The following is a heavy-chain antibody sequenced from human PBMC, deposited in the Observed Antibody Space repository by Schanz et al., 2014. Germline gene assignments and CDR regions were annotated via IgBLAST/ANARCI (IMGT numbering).Heavy chain of an antibody. D-gene: IGHD2-15*01. CDR3: ARLDPYCRSGTCSRAFDF. J-gene: IGHJ4*02. CDR1: GFPFSDYF. V-gene: IGHV3-11*04. CDR2: IGNGGVTI. Sequence: VQLVESGGGLVKPGGSLRLSCTASGFPFSDYFMAWIRQPPGRGLEWVSYIGNGGVTIYYADSVKGRFTISRDSSKNTLFLQMNSLRTEDTAVYYCARLDPYCRSGTCSRAFDFWGQGTLVTVSS.